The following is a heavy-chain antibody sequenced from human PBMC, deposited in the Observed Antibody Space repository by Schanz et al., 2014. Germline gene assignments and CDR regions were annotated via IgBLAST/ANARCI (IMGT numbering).Heavy chain of an antibody. V-gene: IGHV1-18*01. D-gene: IGHD6-19*01. CDR3: ARGGYSSGWYDRDIAHFDY. Sequence: QVQLVQSGAEVKKPGASVKVFCKASGYTFTSYGISWVRQAPGQGLEWMGWISAYTNNTNYAQKFQGRVTMTTDTSTSTAYMELRSLRSDDPAVYYCARGGYSSGWYDRDIAHFDYWGQGTLVTVSS. J-gene: IGHJ4*02. CDR2: ISAYTNNT. CDR1: GYTFTSYG.